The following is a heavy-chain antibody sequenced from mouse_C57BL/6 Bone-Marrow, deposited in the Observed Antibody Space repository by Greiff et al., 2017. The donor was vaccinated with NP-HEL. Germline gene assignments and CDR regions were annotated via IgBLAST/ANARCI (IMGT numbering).Heavy chain of an antibody. Sequence: QVQLQQPGAELVRPGSSVKLSCKASGYTFTSYWMHWVKQRPIQGLEWIGNIDPSDSETHYNQKFKDKATLTVDKSSSTAYMQLSSLTSEDSAVYYCARGGYYGSGYEFAYWGQGTLVTVSA. V-gene: IGHV1-52*01. CDR3: ARGGYYGSGYEFAY. J-gene: IGHJ3*01. CDR2: IDPSDSET. D-gene: IGHD1-1*01. CDR1: GYTFTSYW.